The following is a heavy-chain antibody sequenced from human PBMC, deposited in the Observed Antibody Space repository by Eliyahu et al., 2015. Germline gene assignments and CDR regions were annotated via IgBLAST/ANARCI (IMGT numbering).Heavy chain of an antibody. CDR1: GFTFDDYA. CDR2: ISWNSGGI. V-gene: IGHV3-9*01. J-gene: IGHJ4*02. D-gene: IGHD1-26*01. CDR3: AKETGVATSGIDY. Sequence: ESGGGLVQPGRSLRLSCAASGFTFDDYAMHWVRQAPGKGLEWVSRISWNSGGIGYADSVKGRFTISRDNAKNSLYLQMNSLRSEDTALYYCAKETGVATSGIDYWGQGTLVTVSS.